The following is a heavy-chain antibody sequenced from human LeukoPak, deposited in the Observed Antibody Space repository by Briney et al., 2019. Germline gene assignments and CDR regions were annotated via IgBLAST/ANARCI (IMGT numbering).Heavy chain of an antibody. Sequence: SETLSLTCDVSGGSISSGRYSWSWIRQPLGKGLEWIGYIYHTGSTYYNPSLKSRVTISVDTSKNQFSLRLSSVTAADTAVYYCARLQYCSGTSCYWFDPWGQGTLVTVSS. CDR2: IYHTGST. CDR1: GGSISSGRYS. D-gene: IGHD2-2*01. CDR3: ARLQYCSGTSCYWFDP. V-gene: IGHV4-30-2*01. J-gene: IGHJ5*02.